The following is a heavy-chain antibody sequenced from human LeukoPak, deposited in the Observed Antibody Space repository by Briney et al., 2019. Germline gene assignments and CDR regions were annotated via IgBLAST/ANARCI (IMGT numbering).Heavy chain of an antibody. CDR1: GYIFSRYA. J-gene: IGHJ4*02. CDR3: GRDANIDF. Sequence: ASVKVSCKASGYIFSRYAIHWVRQAPGQGLEWMGWINTNNGNPTYAQGFKGRLVFFLDTSANTAFLQINSLKAVDTAIYYCGRDANIDFWGQGTLVTVSS. V-gene: IGHV7-4-1*02. CDR2: INTNNGNP.